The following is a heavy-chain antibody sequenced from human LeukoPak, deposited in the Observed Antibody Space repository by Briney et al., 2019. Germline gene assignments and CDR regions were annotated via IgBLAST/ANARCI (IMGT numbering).Heavy chain of an antibody. V-gene: IGHV3-30-3*01. CDR2: ISYDGSNK. J-gene: IGHJ4*02. CDR3: ARGLAVGLMDY. CDR1: GFTFSSYA. D-gene: IGHD6-19*01. Sequence: GGSLRLSCAASGFTFSSYAMHWVRQAPGKGLEWVAVISYDGSNKYYADSVKGRFTISRDNSENTLYLQMNSLRAEDTAVYYCARGLAVGLMDYWGQGTLVTVSS.